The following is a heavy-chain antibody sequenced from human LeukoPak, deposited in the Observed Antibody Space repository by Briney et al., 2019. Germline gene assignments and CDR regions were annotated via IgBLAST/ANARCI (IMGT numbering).Heavy chain of an antibody. D-gene: IGHD6-19*01. CDR3: ARDYSSGWGSAYYYYGMDV. CDR2: IKQDGSEK. Sequence: GGSLRLSCAASGFSFSSYWMNWVRQAPGKGLEWVANIKQDGSEKYYVDSVKGRFTISRDNAKNSLYLQTNSLRAEDTAVYYCARDYSSGWGSAYYYYGMDVWGQGTTVTVSS. V-gene: IGHV3-7*01. CDR1: GFSFSSYW. J-gene: IGHJ6*02.